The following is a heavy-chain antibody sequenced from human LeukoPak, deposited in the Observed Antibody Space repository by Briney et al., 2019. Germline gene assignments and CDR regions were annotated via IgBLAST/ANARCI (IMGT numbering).Heavy chain of an antibody. D-gene: IGHD6-19*01. J-gene: IGHJ4*02. Sequence: PSETLSLTCIVSGGSISSYYWSWIRQPPGGGLEWVGYIYYSGSTNYNPSLKSRVTISVDTSKNQFSLKLSSVTAADTAVYYCARDPSSGWYWYFDYWGQGTLVTVSS. CDR1: GGSISSYY. V-gene: IGHV4-59*01. CDR2: IYYSGST. CDR3: ARDPSSGWYWYFDY.